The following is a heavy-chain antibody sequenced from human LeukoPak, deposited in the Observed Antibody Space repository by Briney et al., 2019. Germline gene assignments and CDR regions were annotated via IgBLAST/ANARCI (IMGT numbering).Heavy chain of an antibody. CDR3: ARWGAFEI. J-gene: IGHJ3*02. D-gene: IGHD3-16*01. Sequence: TSETLSLTCAVYGGPLSGYCWSWIRQPPGEGLEWIGEINHSGSTNYNPSLKSRVTISVDTSKKQISLKLTSVTAADTAVYYCARWGAFEIWGQGTMVTVSS. V-gene: IGHV4-34*01. CDR2: INHSGST. CDR1: GGPLSGYC.